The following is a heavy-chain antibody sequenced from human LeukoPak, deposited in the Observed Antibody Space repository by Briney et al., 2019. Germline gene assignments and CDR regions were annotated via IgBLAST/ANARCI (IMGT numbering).Heavy chain of an antibody. CDR1: GFTFSTYW. V-gene: IGHV3-7*01. Sequence: GGSLRLSCAASGFTFSTYWMGWVRQAPGKGLEWVAKIKPDGSEKDHVDSVKGRFTISRDNAKNSLYLQMNSLRAEDTAVYYCARLTTTWYYFDYWGQGTLVTVSS. CDR3: ARLTTTWYYFDY. J-gene: IGHJ4*02. CDR2: IKPDGSEK. D-gene: IGHD4-11*01.